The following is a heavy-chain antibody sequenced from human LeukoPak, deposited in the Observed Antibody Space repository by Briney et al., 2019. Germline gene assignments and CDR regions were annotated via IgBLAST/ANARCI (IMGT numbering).Heavy chain of an antibody. D-gene: IGHD5-12*01. CDR2: IKQDEGEK. CDR3: ARSVGGYDYQYYYYYYGMDV. V-gene: IGHV3-7*01. Sequence: GGSLRLSCAASGFTFSSYSMNWVRQAPGKGLEWVADIKQDEGEKYYVDSVKGRFTISRDNAKNSLYLQMNSLRAEDTAVYYCARSVGGYDYQYYYYYYGMDVWGQGTTVTVSS. J-gene: IGHJ6*02. CDR1: GFTFSSYS.